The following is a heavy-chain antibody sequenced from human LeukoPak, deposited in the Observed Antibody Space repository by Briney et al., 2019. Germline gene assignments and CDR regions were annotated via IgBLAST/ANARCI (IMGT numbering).Heavy chain of an antibody. D-gene: IGHD1-1*01. CDR2: IGSRGTVI. Sequence: GGSLRLSCVVSGFTFRPYEMNWVRQAPGKGLEWVSYIGSRGTVILYADSVKGRFTISRDNAKNSLYLQMNSLRAEDTALYYCARGGNNWKGTKYYYMDVWGKGTTVTVSS. CDR3: ARGGNNWKGTKYYYMDV. J-gene: IGHJ6*03. V-gene: IGHV3-48*03. CDR1: GFTFRPYE.